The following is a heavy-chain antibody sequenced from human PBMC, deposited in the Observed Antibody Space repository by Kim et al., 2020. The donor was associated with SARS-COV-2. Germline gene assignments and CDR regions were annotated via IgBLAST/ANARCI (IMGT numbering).Heavy chain of an antibody. J-gene: IGHJ6*01. D-gene: IGHD1-26*01. Sequence: GGSLRLSCAASGFFFDNYAMTWVRQAPGKGLQWVSVVSGSDGSTFYADSVKGRFTISRDNSKDTLYLQMNSLRAEDTAVYYCAKAKDGGSYSLYYAMYV. CDR2: VSGSDGST. V-gene: IGHV3-23*01. CDR3: AKAKDGGSYSLYYAMYV. CDR1: GFFFDNYA.